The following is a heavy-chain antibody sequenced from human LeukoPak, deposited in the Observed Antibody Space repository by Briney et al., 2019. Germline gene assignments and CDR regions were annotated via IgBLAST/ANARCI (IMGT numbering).Heavy chain of an antibody. CDR3: AKVEYYDFWSGSRTNWFDP. CDR1: GFTFSSYA. CDR2: ISGRGGST. V-gene: IGHV3-23*01. D-gene: IGHD3-3*01. J-gene: IGHJ5*02. Sequence: PGGSLRLSCAASGFTFSSYAMSWVRQAPGKGLEWVSAISGRGGSTYYADSVKGRFTISRDNSKNTLYLQMNSLRAEDTAVYYCAKVEYYDFWSGSRTNWFDPWGQGTLVTVSS.